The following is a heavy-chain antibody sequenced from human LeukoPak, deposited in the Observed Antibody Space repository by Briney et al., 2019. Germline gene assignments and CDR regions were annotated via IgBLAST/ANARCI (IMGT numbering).Heavy chain of an antibody. V-gene: IGHV3-21*01. CDR1: GFTFSDYS. Sequence: GGSLRLSCAASGFTFSDYSMKWIRQAPGKGLELVSSISSSSSNIYYADSVKGRFIISRDNAMNSLYLQMNSLRVEDTAVYYCVRERFHGSGAPKFDLWGQGTLLTVSS. J-gene: IGHJ5*02. D-gene: IGHD3-10*01. CDR3: VRERFHGSGAPKFDL. CDR2: ISSSSSNI.